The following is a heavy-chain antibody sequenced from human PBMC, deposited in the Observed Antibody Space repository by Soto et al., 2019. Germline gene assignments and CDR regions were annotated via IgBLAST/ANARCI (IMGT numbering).Heavy chain of an antibody. D-gene: IGHD5-18*01. CDR3: AKAGGGLLRDSYGFLSRYYYGMDV. Sequence: GGSLRLSCAASGFTFSSYAMSWVRQAPGKGLEWVSAISGSGGSTYYADSVKGRFTISRDNSKNTLYLQMNSLRAEDTAVYYCAKAGGGLLRDSYGFLSRYYYGMDVWGQGTTVTVSS. V-gene: IGHV3-23*01. CDR1: GFTFSSYA. CDR2: ISGSGGST. J-gene: IGHJ6*02.